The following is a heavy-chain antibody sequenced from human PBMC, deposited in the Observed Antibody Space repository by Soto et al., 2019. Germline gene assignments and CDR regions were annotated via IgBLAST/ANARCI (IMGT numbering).Heavy chain of an antibody. D-gene: IGHD6-13*01. CDR3: ATDLSSSSWYEVPIGMDV. CDR2: FDPEDGET. CDR1: GYTLTELS. J-gene: IGHJ6*02. Sequence: GASVKVSCKVSGYTLTELSMQWVRQAPGKGLEWMGGFDPEDGETIYAQKFQGRVTMTEDTSTDTAYMELSSLRSEDTAVYYCATDLSSSSWYEVPIGMDVWGQGTTVTVSS. V-gene: IGHV1-24*01.